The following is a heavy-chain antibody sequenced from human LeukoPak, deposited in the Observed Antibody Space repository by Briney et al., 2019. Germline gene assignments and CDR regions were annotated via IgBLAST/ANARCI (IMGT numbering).Heavy chain of an antibody. J-gene: IGHJ4*02. V-gene: IGHV1-69*04. CDR2: IIPMFGIP. CDR3: AKFFKVTGYSTTSPGDL. Sequence: LWASVKVSCKASGDTFSSDAITWVRQTPGQGLEWMGRIIPMFGIPNYAQKFQDRVTITADKSTSTAYMELSSLRSEDTGVYYCAKFFKVTGYSTTSPGDLWGQGTLVTVSS. D-gene: IGHD5-12*01. CDR1: GDTFSSDA.